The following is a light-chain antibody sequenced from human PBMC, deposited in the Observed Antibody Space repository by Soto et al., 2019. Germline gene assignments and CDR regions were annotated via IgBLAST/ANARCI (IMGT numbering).Light chain of an antibody. V-gene: IGKV1-39*01. Sequence: DIQMTQSPSSLSASVGDRVTITCRASQSISTDLNWYQQKPGKAPKLLIYTASSLQSGVPSRFTGSGSGTDFTLTISSLQPEDFATYYCQQSYSSPYTFGRGTKLEI. CDR1: QSISTD. CDR3: QQSYSSPYT. J-gene: IGKJ2*01. CDR2: TAS.